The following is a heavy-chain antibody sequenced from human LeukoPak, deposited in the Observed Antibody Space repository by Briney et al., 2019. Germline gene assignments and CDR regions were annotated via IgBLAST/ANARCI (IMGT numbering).Heavy chain of an antibody. CDR1: GFTFSSYA. CDR3: AKSSSSSWYYFDH. J-gene: IGHJ4*02. Sequence: PGGSLRLSCAASGFTFSSYAMSWVRQAPGKGLEWVSAISGSGGTTYYADSVKGRFTISRDNSKNTLYLQMNSLRAEDTAVYYCAKSSSSSWYYFDHWGQGTLATVSS. V-gene: IGHV3-23*01. CDR2: ISGSGGTT. D-gene: IGHD6-13*01.